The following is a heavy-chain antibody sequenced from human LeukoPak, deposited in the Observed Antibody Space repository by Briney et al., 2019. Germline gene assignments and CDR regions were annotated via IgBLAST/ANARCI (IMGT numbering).Heavy chain of an antibody. V-gene: IGHV1-8*03. CDR1: GYTFNSYD. J-gene: IGHJ4*02. D-gene: IGHD4-17*01. CDR3: ASPIAVTTAFDY. CDR2: MNPNSGNT. Sequence: GASVKVSCKASGYTFNSYDIHWVRQATGQGLEWMGWMNPNSGNTGYAQKFQGRVTITRNTSISTAYMELSSLRSEDTAVYYCASPIAVTTAFDYWGQGTLVTVSS.